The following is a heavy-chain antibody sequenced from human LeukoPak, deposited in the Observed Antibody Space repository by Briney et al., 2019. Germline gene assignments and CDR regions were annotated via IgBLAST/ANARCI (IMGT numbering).Heavy chain of an antibody. Sequence: GASVKVSCKASGGTFSSFAISWVRQAPGQGLEWMGGIIPIFGTANYAQKFQGRVTITTDESTSTAYMELSSLRSEDTAVYYCARDGDSGYDFQWGQGTLVTVSS. J-gene: IGHJ4*02. D-gene: IGHD5-12*01. CDR2: IIPIFGTA. CDR3: ARDGDSGYDFQ. V-gene: IGHV1-69*05. CDR1: GGTFSSFA.